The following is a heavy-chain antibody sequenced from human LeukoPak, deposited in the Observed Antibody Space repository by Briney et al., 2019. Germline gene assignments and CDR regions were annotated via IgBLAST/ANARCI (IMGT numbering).Heavy chain of an antibody. J-gene: IGHJ5*02. D-gene: IGHD6-19*01. V-gene: IGHV1-18*01. CDR3: ARIRSGWSYNWFDP. CDR1: GYTFTSYG. Sequence: ASVKVSCEASGYTFTSYGISWVRQAPGQGLEWLGWISAYNGNTNYAQKLQGRVTMTTDTSTSTAYMELRSLRSDDTAVYYCARIRSGWSYNWFDPWGQGTLVTVSS. CDR2: ISAYNGNT.